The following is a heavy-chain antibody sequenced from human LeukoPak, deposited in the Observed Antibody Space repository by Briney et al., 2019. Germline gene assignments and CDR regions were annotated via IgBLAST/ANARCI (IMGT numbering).Heavy chain of an antibody. CDR1: GFTFDDYA. CDR3: AKDIPPDY. J-gene: IGHJ4*02. V-gene: IGHV3-9*01. CDR2: ISWNSGSI. Sequence: GGSLRLSCAASGFTFDDYAVHWVRQAPGKGLEWVSGISWNSGSIGYADSVKGRFTISRDNAKNSLYLQMNSLRAEDTASYYCAKDIPPDYWGQGTLVTVSS.